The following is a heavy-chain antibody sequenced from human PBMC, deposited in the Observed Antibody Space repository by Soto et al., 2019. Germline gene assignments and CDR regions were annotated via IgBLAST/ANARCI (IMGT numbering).Heavy chain of an antibody. CDR1: GFTFSNAW. J-gene: IGHJ4*01. V-gene: IGHV3-15*01. Sequence: EVQLVESGGGLVKPGGSLRLSCAASGFTFSNAWMSWVRQAPGKGLEWVGRIKSKTDGGTTDYAAPVKGRFTISRDDSNITPYVQMNSLKTEDTAVYYCTTEPGAIWFGELVDYFDYWGDGTLVTVSS. CDR2: IKSKTDGGTT. D-gene: IGHD3-10*01. CDR3: TTEPGAIWFGELVDYFDY.